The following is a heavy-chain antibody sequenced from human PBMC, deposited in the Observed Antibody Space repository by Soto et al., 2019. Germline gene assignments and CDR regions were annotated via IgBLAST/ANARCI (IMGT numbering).Heavy chain of an antibody. CDR3: ARQKGIQLWPSDFDY. J-gene: IGHJ4*02. CDR2: IYYSGST. CDR1: GGSISSSSYY. D-gene: IGHD5-18*01. Sequence: SETLSLTCTVSGGSISSSSYYWGWIRQPPGKGLEWIGSIYYSGSTYYNPSLKSRVTISVDTSKNQFSLKLSSVTAADTAVYYCARQKGIQLWPSDFDYWGQGTLVTVSS. V-gene: IGHV4-39*01.